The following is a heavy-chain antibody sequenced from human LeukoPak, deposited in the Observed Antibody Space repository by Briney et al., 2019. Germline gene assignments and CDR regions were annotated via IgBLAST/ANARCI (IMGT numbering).Heavy chain of an antibody. CDR1: GYTFSSYY. V-gene: IGHV1-46*01. J-gene: IGHJ4*02. D-gene: IGHD1-26*01. CDR3: ARDLSQLPGGYCLDY. Sequence: ASVKVSCKTSGYTFSSYYMHWVRQAPGQGLEWMGIINPSGGSTTYAQRFQGKVTMTRDMSTSTVYMELSSLRSDDTAVYYCARDLSQLPGGYCLDYWGQGTLVAVSS. CDR2: INPSGGST.